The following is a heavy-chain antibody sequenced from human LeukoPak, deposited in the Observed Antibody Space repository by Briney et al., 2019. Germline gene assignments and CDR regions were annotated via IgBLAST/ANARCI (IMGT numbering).Heavy chain of an antibody. CDR1: GYTFTSYD. CDR2: MSPNSGNT. V-gene: IGHV1-8*01. CDR3: ARVPLPSGYSGFDP. J-gene: IGHJ5*02. Sequence: ASVKVSCKASGYTFTSYDINWVRQATGQGLEWMGWMSPNSGNTGYAQKFQGRVTMTRNTSISTAYMELSSPRSEDTAVYYCARVPLPSGYSGFDPWGQGTLVTVSS. D-gene: IGHD6-13*01.